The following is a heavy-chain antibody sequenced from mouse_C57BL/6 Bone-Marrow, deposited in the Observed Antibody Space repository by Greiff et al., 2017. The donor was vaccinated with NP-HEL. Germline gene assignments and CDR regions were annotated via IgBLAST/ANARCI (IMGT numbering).Heavy chain of an antibody. Sequence: EVQLVESGGDLVKPGGSLKLSCAASGFTFSSYGMSWVRQTPDKRLEWVATISSGGSYTYYPDSVKGRFTISRDNAKNTLYLQMSSLKSEDTAMCYCARPTMITTYAMDYWGQGTSVTVSS. J-gene: IGHJ4*01. CDR3: ARPTMITTYAMDY. D-gene: IGHD2-4*01. CDR1: GFTFSSYG. V-gene: IGHV5-6*01. CDR2: ISSGGSYT.